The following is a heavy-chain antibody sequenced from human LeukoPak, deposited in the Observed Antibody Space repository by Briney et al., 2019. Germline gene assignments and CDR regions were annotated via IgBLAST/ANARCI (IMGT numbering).Heavy chain of an antibody. J-gene: IGHJ4*02. V-gene: IGHV1-69*06. CDR3: AKGSRLREGGSYRF. CDR1: GGIFSSYA. CDR2: IIPIFGSA. Sequence: SVKVSCKASGGIFSSYAINWVRQAPGQGLEWMGRIIPIFGSANYAQKFQGRVTITADKSTRTAYMELSSLRAEDTALYYCAKGSRLREGGSYRFWGQGTLVTVSS. D-gene: IGHD3-16*02.